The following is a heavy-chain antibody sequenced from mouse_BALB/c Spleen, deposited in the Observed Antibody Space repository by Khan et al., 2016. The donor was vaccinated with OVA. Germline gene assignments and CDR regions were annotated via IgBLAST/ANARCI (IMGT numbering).Heavy chain of an antibody. Sequence: EVQLVESGGDLMKPGGSLKLSCAASGFTFSAYSMSWVRQTPDKRLEWVASINSDGYYTYYPDSVQGRFTISRNNAKNTLSLQMNSLKSEDTAIYYCARHLTGSFAYWGQGTLVTVSA. CDR3: ARHLTGSFAY. D-gene: IGHD4-1*01. CDR2: INSDGYYT. J-gene: IGHJ3*01. V-gene: IGHV5-6*01. CDR1: GFTFSAYS.